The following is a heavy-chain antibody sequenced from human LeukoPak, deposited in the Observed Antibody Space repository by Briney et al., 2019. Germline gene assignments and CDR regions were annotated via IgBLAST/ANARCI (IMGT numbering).Heavy chain of an antibody. J-gene: IGHJ4*02. CDR2: IKYDGSEK. CDR3: ARDIEAAGLFLDY. Sequence: PGGSLRLSRAASGFTYRSYWLSWVPQAPGKGREGVANIKYDGSEKYYVDSVKGRFTIYRDKGKNSLYLQMNSLRAEDTAVYYCARDIEAAGLFLDYWGQGTLVTVSS. CDR1: GFTYRSYW. D-gene: IGHD6-13*01. V-gene: IGHV3-7*01.